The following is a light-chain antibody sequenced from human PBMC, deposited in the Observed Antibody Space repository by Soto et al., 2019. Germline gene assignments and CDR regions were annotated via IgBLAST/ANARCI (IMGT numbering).Light chain of an antibody. CDR2: END. V-gene: IGLV1-51*01. J-gene: IGLJ2*01. CDR1: SSTIGTNY. CDR3: ATWDTSLKGVV. Sequence: QSVLTQPPSVSAAPGQTVTISCSGSSSTIGTNYVSWYQHLPGTTPKLLINENDRRPSGIPDRFSGSKTGTSATLVITGLQTGDEAEYFCATWDTSLKGVVFGGGTQLTVL.